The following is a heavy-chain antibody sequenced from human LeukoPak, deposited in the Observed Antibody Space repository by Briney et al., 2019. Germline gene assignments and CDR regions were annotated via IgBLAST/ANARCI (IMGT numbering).Heavy chain of an antibody. CDR1: GGSISSGDKY. CDR2: VHYSGTT. V-gene: IGHV4-30-4*01. J-gene: IGHJ4*02. Sequence: SQTLSLTCTVSGGSISSGDKYWSWIRQPLGKGLEWIGNVHYSGTTSYNSSLTCRLSMSVDRSKNQFSLRLSSVTAADTAVYYCARDWQLVDWGQGTLVTVSS. D-gene: IGHD1-1*01. CDR3: ARDWQLVD.